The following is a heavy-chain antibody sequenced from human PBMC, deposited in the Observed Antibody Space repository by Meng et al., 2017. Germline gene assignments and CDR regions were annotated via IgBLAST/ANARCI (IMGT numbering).Heavy chain of an antibody. CDR3: ASNDGTGVRTGGDY. D-gene: IGHD7-27*01. J-gene: IGHJ4*02. V-gene: IGHV1-69*01. CDR2: IIPIFGTA. Sequence: VQLVQSGGGLEKPGSAGKVSCKASGGNFSSYAISWVRQDPAQGIEWMGGIIPIFGTANYAQKFQGRVTITADESTRTAYMELSSMISEDTAVYYCASNDGTGVRTGGDYWGQGTLVTVSS. CDR1: GGNFSSYA.